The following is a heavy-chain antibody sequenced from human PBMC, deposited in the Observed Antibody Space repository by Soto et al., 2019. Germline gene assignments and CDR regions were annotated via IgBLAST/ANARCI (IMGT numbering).Heavy chain of an antibody. V-gene: IGHV1-69*12. D-gene: IGHD3-16*01. Sequence: QVQLVQSGAEVKKPGSSVKVSCKASGGTFSSSAISWVRQAPGQGLEWMGGIIPIFGTANYAQKFQGRVTITADEATSTAYMELSSLSSEDTAVYYCARVGSLLRLSSGFDYWGQGTLVTVSS. CDR3: ARVGSLLRLSSGFDY. CDR1: GGTFSSSA. J-gene: IGHJ4*02. CDR2: IIPIFGTA.